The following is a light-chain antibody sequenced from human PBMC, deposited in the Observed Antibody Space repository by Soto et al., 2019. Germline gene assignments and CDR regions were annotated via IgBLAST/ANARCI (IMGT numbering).Light chain of an antibody. CDR1: QSVLYSSNNKNY. V-gene: IGKV4-1*01. CDR3: QQYYSTPRT. Sequence: DIVMTQSPDSLAVSLGERATINCKSSQSVLYSSNNKNYLAWYQQKPGQPPKLLIYWASTRESGVPDRFSGSGSGTDFTITISSLKAEDVAVYYCQQYYSTPRTFGQGNKVEIK. CDR2: WAS. J-gene: IGKJ1*01.